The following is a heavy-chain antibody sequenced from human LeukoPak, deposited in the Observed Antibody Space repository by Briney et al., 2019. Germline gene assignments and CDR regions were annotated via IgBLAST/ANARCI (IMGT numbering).Heavy chain of an antibody. CDR3: ARDWSIVGAPGGSDY. Sequence: ASVKVSCKASGYTFSSYGISWVRQAPGQGLEWMGWISAYNGNTNYAQKLQGRVTMTTDTSTSTAYMELRSLRSDDTAVYYCARDWSIVGAPGGSDYWGQGTLVTVSS. CDR2: ISAYNGNT. CDR1: GYTFSSYG. V-gene: IGHV1-18*01. D-gene: IGHD1-26*01. J-gene: IGHJ4*02.